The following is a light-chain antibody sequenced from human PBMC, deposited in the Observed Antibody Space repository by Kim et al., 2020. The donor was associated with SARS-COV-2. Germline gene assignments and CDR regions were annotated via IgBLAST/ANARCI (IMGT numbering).Light chain of an antibody. J-gene: IGLJ3*02. V-gene: IGLV2-14*03. CDR1: SSNIGSYNY. CDR3: SSFTTRSTLV. Sequence: GQYITISCTGTSSNIGSYNYVSWHQQHPGKAPKLMIYDVNKRPSGISSRFSGSKSGSTASLTISGLQAEDEADYYCSSFTTRSTLVFGGGTKVTVL. CDR2: DVN.